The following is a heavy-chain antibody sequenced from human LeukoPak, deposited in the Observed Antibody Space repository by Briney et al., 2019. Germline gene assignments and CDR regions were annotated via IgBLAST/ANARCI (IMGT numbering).Heavy chain of an antibody. D-gene: IGHD3-10*01. CDR2: ISSSGSTI. Sequence: GGSLRLSCAASGFTFSSYEMNWVRQAPGKGLEWVSYISSSGSTIYYADSVKGRFTISRDNAKNSLYLQMNSLRAEDTAVYYCARDFTPYYYGSGNSLGYWGQGTLVTVSS. CDR3: ARDFTPYYYGSGNSLGY. J-gene: IGHJ4*02. CDR1: GFTFSSYE. V-gene: IGHV3-48*03.